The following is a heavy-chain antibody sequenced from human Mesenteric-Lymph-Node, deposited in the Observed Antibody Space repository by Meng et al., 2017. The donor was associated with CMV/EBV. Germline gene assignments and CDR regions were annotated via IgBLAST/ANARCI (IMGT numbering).Heavy chain of an antibody. J-gene: IGHJ6*02. CDR1: GLTFSSYW. CDR2: ISYDGSNK. D-gene: IGHD6-6*01. Sequence: GSLRLLCAASGLTFSSYWMHWVPQAPGKGLEWVAVISYDGSNKYYADSVKGRFTISRDNSKNTLYLQMNSLRAEDTAVYYCARTIAARPDYYYGRDVWGQGTTVTVSS. CDR3: ARTIAARPDYYYGRDV. V-gene: IGHV3-30*03.